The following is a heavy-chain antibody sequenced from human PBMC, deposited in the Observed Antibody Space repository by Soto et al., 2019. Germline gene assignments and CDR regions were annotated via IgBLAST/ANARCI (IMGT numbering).Heavy chain of an antibody. V-gene: IGHV3-49*04. Sequence: PGGSLRLSCTGSGFTFGYYAMTWVRQAPGKGLEWVGFIRSKAYGGTTEYAASVKGRFTISRDDSKSIAYLQMNSLKTEDTAVYYCTSFYGSGSFDYWGQGTLVTVSS. J-gene: IGHJ4*02. CDR3: TSFYGSGSFDY. CDR1: GFTFGYYA. D-gene: IGHD3-10*01. CDR2: IRSKAYGGTT.